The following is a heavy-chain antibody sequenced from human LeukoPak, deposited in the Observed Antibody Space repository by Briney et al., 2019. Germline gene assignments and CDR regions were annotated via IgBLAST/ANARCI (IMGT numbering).Heavy chain of an antibody. CDR3: AELGITMIGGV. V-gene: IGHV3-48*03. D-gene: IGHD3-10*02. CDR1: GFTFSSYE. Sequence: GGSLRLSRAASGFTFSSYEMNWVRQAPGKGLEWVSYMEGRFTISRDNAKNSLYLQMNSLRAEDTAVYYCAELGITMIGGVWGKGTTVTISS. J-gene: IGHJ6*04.